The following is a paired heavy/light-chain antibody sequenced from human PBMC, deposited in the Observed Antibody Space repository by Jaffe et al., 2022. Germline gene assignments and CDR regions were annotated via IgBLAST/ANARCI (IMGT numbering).Light chain of an antibody. Sequence: DIQMTQSPSSLSASVGDRVTITCRASQSISSYLNWYQQKPGKAPKLLIYAASSLQSGVPSRFSGSGSGTDFTLTISSLQPEDFATYYCQQSYSTPRELTFGGGTKVEIK. V-gene: IGKV1-39*01. CDR3: QQSYSTPRELT. CDR1: QSISSY. J-gene: IGKJ4*01. CDR2: AAS.
Heavy chain of an antibody. V-gene: IGHV4-39*01. J-gene: IGHJ3*02. CDR2: IYYSGST. D-gene: IGHD2-2*01. Sequence: QLQLQESGPGLVKPSETLSLTCTVSGGSISSSSYYWGWIRQPPGKGLEWIGSIYYSGSTYYNPSLKSRVTISVDTSKNQFSLKLSSVTAADTAVYYCACYCSSTSCYASLDAFDIWGQGTMVTVSS. CDR1: GGSISSSSYY. CDR3: ACYCSSTSCYASLDAFDI.